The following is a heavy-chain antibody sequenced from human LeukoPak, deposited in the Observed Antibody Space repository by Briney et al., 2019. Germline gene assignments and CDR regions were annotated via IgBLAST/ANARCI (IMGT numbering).Heavy chain of an antibody. CDR1: GGSISSSSYY. V-gene: IGHV4-39*07. J-gene: IGHJ5*02. CDR2: IYYSGST. Sequence: SETLSLTCTVSGGSISSSSYYWGWIRQPPGKGLEWIGSIYYSGSTYYNPSLKSRVTISVDTSKNQFSLKLSSVTAADTAVYYCARDPKKWFGELLNWFDPWGQGTLVTVSS. D-gene: IGHD3-10*01. CDR3: ARDPKKWFGELLNWFDP.